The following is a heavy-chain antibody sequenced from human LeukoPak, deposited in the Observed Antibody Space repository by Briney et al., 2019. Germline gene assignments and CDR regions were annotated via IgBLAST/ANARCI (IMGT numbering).Heavy chain of an antibody. D-gene: IGHD3-9*01. J-gene: IGHJ4*02. Sequence: PGGSLRLSCAASGFTFSSYSMNWVRQAPGKGLEWVSSISGSSSYIYYADSVKGRFTISRDNAKNSLYLQMNSLRADDTAVYYCARDKYYDILTGSRPLDYWGQGTLVTVSS. V-gene: IGHV3-21*04. CDR1: GFTFSSYS. CDR2: ISGSSSYI. CDR3: ARDKYYDILTGSRPLDY.